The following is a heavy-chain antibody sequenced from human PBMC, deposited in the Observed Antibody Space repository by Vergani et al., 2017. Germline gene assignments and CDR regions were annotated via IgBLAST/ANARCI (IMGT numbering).Heavy chain of an antibody. J-gene: IGHJ5*02. V-gene: IGHV4-61*02. D-gene: IGHD3-10*01. CDR1: GGSITSGSFY. CDR3: ARDSWTSELRGVYWFDT. CDR2: IHSSGTT. Sequence: QVQLQQWGAGLLKPSETLSLTCAVYGGSITSGSFYWSWIRQPAGKGLEWIGRIHSSGTTNYNPSLKSRVTLSVDTSKNQLSLRMTSVTAADTAVYYCARDSWTSELRGVYWFDTWGQGTLVSVSS.